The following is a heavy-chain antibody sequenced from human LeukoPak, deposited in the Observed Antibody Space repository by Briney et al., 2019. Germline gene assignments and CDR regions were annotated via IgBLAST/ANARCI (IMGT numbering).Heavy chain of an antibody. CDR2: ISSSGSTI. CDR3: AVVVVVAAHQVY. V-gene: IGHV3-48*03. Sequence: GGSLRLSCAASGFTFSSYEMNWVHQAPGKGLEWVSYISSSGSTIYYADSVKGRFTISRDNAKNSLYLQMNSLRAEDTAVYYCAVVVVVAAHQVYWGQGTLVTVSS. J-gene: IGHJ4*02. CDR1: GFTFSSYE. D-gene: IGHD2-15*01.